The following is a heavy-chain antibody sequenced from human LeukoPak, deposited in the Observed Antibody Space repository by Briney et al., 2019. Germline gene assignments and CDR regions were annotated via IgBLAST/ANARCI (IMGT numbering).Heavy chain of an antibody. J-gene: IGHJ4*02. CDR1: GFTFSSYS. V-gene: IGHV3-21*01. Sequence: GGSLRLSCAASGFTFSSYSMNWVRQAPGKGREWVSSISSSSSYIYYADSVKGRFTISRDNAKNSLYLQMNSLRAEDTAVYYCARALYYYNSSGYYTDRSSLFDYWGQGTLVTVSS. CDR3: ARALYYYNSSGYYTDRSSLFDY. D-gene: IGHD3-22*01. CDR2: ISSSSSYI.